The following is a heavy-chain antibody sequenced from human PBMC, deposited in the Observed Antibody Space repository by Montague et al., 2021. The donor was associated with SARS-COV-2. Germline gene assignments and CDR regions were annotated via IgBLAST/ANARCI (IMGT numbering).Heavy chain of an antibody. CDR3: AKNGGAHGLDV. CDR2: IKPDESKK. CDR1: GFTFSNIW. J-gene: IGHJ6*02. D-gene: IGHD4-23*01. Sequence: SLRLSCAASGFTFSNIWMSWVRQAPGKGLEWVANIKPDESKKNYVDSVKGRFSISRDNARNSLYLQMDNLRAEDTAIYYCAKNGGAHGLDVWGQGTSVSVSS. V-gene: IGHV3-7*01.